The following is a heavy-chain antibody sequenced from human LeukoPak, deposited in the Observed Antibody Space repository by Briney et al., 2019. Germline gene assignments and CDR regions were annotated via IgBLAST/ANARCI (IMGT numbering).Heavy chain of an antibody. Sequence: SETLSLTCTLSGGSISSYYWRWIRQPPGKGLEWIGDIYYSGSTNYNPSLKSRVTISVYTSKNQFSLRLSSVTAADTAVYYSARLASGSYGPLTPFDYWGQGTLVTVSS. CDR2: IYYSGST. J-gene: IGHJ4*02. V-gene: IGHV4-59*08. CDR1: GGSISSYY. CDR3: ARLASGSYGPLTPFDY. D-gene: IGHD1-26*01.